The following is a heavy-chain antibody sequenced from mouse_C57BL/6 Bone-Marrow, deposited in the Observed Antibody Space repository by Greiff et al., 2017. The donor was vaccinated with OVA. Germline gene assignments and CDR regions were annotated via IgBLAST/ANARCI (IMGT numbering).Heavy chain of an antibody. D-gene: IGHD1-1*01. V-gene: IGHV5-9*01. CDR2: ISGGGGNT. CDR3: ARQRAVVARAMDY. CDR1: GFTFSSYT. J-gene: IGHJ4*01. Sequence: EVMLVESGGGLVKPGGSLKLSCAASGFTFSSYTMSWVRQTPEKRLEWVATISGGGGNTYYPDSVKGRFTISRDNAKNTLYLQMSSLRSGDTALYYCARQRAVVARAMDYWGQGTSVTVSS.